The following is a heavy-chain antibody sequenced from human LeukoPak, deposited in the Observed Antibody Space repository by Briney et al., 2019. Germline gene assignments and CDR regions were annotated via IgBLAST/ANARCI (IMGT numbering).Heavy chain of an antibody. J-gene: IGHJ4*02. CDR1: GGSISSYY. CDR3: AREGGPYRPLDY. CDR2: IYYSGST. V-gene: IGHV4-59*12. Sequence: PSETLSLTCTVSGGSISSYYWSWIRQPPGKGLEWIGYIYYSGSTNYNPSLKSRVTISVDTSKNQFSQKLSSVTAADTAVYYCAREGGPYRPLDYSGQGTLVTVSS.